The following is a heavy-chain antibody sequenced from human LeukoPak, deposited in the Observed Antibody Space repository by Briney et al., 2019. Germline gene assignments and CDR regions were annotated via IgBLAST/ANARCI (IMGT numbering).Heavy chain of an antibody. CDR2: IYYSGST. J-gene: IGHJ5*02. D-gene: IGHD7-27*01. V-gene: IGHV4-39*01. CDR3: ARVLGIPWFDP. CDR1: GGSISSSSYY. Sequence: SETLSLTCTVSGGSISSSSYYWGWIRQPPGKGLEWIGSIYYSGSTYYNQSPKSRVTISVDTSKNQFSLKLSSVTAADTAVYYCARVLGIPWFDPWGQGTLVTVSS.